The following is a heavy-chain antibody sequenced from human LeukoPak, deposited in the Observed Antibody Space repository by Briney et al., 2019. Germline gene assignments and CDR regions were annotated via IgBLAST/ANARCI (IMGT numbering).Heavy chain of an antibody. CDR2: IKPDGSET. D-gene: IGHD6-13*01. CDR3: AKGIAAAAPNYYYYYGMDV. V-gene: IGHV3-7*03. J-gene: IGHJ6*02. CDR1: GFTFGFTFRSFW. Sequence: GGSLRLSCTASGFTFGFTFRSFWMSWVRQAPGKGLEWVANIKPDGSETYYVDSVKGRFTISRDNAKNSLYLQMNSLRAEDTALYYCAKGIAAAAPNYYYYYGMDVWGQGTTVTVSS.